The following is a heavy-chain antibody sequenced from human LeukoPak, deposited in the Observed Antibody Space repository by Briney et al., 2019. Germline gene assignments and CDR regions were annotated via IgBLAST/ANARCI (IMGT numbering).Heavy chain of an antibody. CDR2: INSDGSST. Sequence: GGSLRLSCAASGFTFSSYWMHWVRQAPGKGLVWVSRINSDGSSTSYADSVKGRFTISRDNAKNTLYLQMNSLRAEDTAVYYCARDATPRYDWNDDAFDIWGRGTMVTVSS. CDR1: GFTFSSYW. J-gene: IGHJ3*02. V-gene: IGHV3-74*01. CDR3: ARDATPRYDWNDDAFDI. D-gene: IGHD1-20*01.